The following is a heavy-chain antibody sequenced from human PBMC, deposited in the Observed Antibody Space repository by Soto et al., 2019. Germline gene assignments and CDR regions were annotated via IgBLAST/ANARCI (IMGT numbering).Heavy chain of an antibody. CDR2: IYYSGST. Sequence: SETLSLTCTVSGGSISSYYWSWIRQPPGKGLEWIGYIYYSGSTNYNPSLKSRVTISVDTSKNQFSLKLSSVTAADTAVYYCARLRYFDWLPVYFDDSGQGTRVTVSS. J-gene: IGHJ4*02. V-gene: IGHV4-59*01. D-gene: IGHD3-9*01. CDR1: GGSISSYY. CDR3: ARLRYFDWLPVYFDD.